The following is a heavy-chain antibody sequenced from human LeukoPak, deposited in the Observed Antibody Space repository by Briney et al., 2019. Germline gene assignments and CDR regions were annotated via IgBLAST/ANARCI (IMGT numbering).Heavy chain of an antibody. CDR3: ARSLTAAAGNLGY. Sequence: PGGSLRLSCAASGFTFSSYGMHWVRQAPGKGLAWVSSISSTTSYINYADSVRGRFTISRDNAKNSLYLQMSSLRAEDTAVYYCARSLTAAAGNLGYWGQGTLITVFS. D-gene: IGHD6-13*01. V-gene: IGHV3-21*01. CDR1: GFTFSSYG. J-gene: IGHJ4*02. CDR2: ISSTTSYI.